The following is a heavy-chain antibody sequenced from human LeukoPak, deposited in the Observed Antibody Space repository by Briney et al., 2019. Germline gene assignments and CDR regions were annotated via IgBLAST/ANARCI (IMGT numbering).Heavy chain of an antibody. J-gene: IGHJ4*02. CDR1: GYTFTSYA. CDR3: ARDRQWLVRYYFDY. CDR2: INAGNGNT. V-gene: IGHV1-3*01. Sequence: ASVKVSCKASGYTFTSYAMHWVRQAPGKRLEWMGWINAGNGNTKYSQKFQGRVTITRDTSASTAYMELSSLRSEDTAVYYCARDRQWLVRYYFDYWGQGTLVTVSS. D-gene: IGHD6-19*01.